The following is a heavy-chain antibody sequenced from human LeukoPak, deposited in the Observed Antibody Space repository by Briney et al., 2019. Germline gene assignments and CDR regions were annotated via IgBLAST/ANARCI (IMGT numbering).Heavy chain of an antibody. CDR3: ARQVGATDFDY. D-gene: IGHD1-26*01. CDR1: GYTFTSYG. V-gene: IGHV1-69*13. Sequence: SVKISCKASGYTFTSYGISWVRQAPGQGLEWMGGIIPIFGTANYAQKFQGRVTITADESTSTAYMELSSLRSEDTAVYYCARQVGATDFDYWGQGTLVTVSS. CDR2: IIPIFGTA. J-gene: IGHJ4*02.